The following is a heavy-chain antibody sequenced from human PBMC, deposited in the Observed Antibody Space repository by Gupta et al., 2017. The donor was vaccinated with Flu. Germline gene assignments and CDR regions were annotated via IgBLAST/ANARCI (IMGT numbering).Heavy chain of an antibody. CDR3: VKDTRSSWDDAFDF. CDR2: ITWTSGSI. Sequence: EIQLVASGGGSAQPGGSLRLSCVASGFNFDDYAMHWVRQPPGKGLGWGSSITWTSGSIGYVDSVKGRFIISRDNAKNSLYLQMNNLRIEDTALYYCVKDTRSSWDDAFDFWGQGTMVTVSS. D-gene: IGHD6-19*01. CDR1: GFNFDDYA. V-gene: IGHV3-9*01. J-gene: IGHJ3*01.